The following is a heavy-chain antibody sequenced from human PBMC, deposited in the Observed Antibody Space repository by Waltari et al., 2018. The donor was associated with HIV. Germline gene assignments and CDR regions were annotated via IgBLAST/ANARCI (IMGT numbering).Heavy chain of an antibody. CDR2: SKSGAEGGTT. CDR3: TTLWYSYDSTDY. J-gene: IGHJ4*02. Sequence: EVQLVESGGGLVKPGASLRLSCAASGITFRNAWMSWVRQAPGKGVGGVGRSKSGAEGGTTDYAAAVKGRFTISRDDSKHTLYLQMDSLKTEDTAVYYCTTLWYSYDSTDYWGQGTLVTVSS. D-gene: IGHD3-22*01. V-gene: IGHV3-15*01. CDR1: GITFRNAW.